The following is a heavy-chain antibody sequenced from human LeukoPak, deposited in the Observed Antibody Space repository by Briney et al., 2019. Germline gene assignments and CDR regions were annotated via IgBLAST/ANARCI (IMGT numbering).Heavy chain of an antibody. CDR3: ARVEGYSGYDDEYYFDY. CDR2: INHSGST. CDR1: GGSISSGDDY. Sequence: PSETLSLTCNVSGGSISSGDDYWSWIRQPPGKGLEWIGEINHSGSTNYNPSLKSRVTISVDTSKNQFSLKLSSVTAADTAVYYCARVEGYSGYDDEYYFDYWGQGTLVTVSS. V-gene: IGHV4-30-4*01. D-gene: IGHD5-12*01. J-gene: IGHJ4*02.